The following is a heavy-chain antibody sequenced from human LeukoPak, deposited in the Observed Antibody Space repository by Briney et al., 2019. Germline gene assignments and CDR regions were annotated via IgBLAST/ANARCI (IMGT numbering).Heavy chain of an antibody. Sequence: ETLSLTCTVSGGSISSGGYYWSWVRQVPGKGLEWLAGISGRGNGTYYADSVKGRFFISRDNSKNTLFLLMNGLRGQDTAVYWCARRTMSAFDQWGQGTLVTVSS. V-gene: IGHV3-53*01. J-gene: IGHJ5*02. CDR2: ISGRGNGT. CDR3: ARRTMSAFDQ. D-gene: IGHD5-24*01. CDR1: GGSISSGGYY.